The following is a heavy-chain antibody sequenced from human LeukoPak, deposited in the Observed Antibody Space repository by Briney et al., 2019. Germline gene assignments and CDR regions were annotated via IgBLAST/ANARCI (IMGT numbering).Heavy chain of an antibody. J-gene: IGHJ2*01. CDR1: GFTFSSYE. V-gene: IGHV4-59*01. Sequence: KSGGSLRLSCAASGFTFSSYEMNWIRQPPGKGLEWIGYIFYSVNTNYNPSLKSRATISVDTSKNQFSLKLSSVTAADTAVYYCAREPGGTYYDSSGHPVYWFFDLWGRGTLATVSS. D-gene: IGHD3-22*01. CDR2: IFYSVNT. CDR3: AREPGGTYYDSSGHPVYWFFDL.